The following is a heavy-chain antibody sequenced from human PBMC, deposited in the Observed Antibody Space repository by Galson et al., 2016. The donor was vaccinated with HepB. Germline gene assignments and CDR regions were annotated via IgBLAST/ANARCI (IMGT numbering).Heavy chain of an antibody. J-gene: IGHJ4*02. D-gene: IGHD1-14*01. Sequence: SETLSLTCAVYGGSFNDYYWSWISQSPGTGLEWLGEISHSGSTHYSPSLKSRVTISVDTYKHQLSLWLSSVTAADKAVYYCARGAGGSVRTKASILRIIKASSHFDQWGQGTLVTVSS. CDR1: GGSFNDYY. CDR2: ISHSGST. CDR3: ARGAGGSVRTKASILRIIKASSHFDQ. V-gene: IGHV4-34*01.